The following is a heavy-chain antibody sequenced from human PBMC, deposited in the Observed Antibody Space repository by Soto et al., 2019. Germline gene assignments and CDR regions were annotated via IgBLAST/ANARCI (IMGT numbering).Heavy chain of an antibody. Sequence: PGGSLRLSCAASGFTFSNAWMSWVRQAPGKGLEWVGRIKTKTDGGTTDYAAPVKGRFTISRDDSKNTLYLQMNSLKSEDTAVYYCTRDGIAVADTYYYGMDVWGQGTTVTVSS. CDR2: IKTKTDGGTT. V-gene: IGHV3-15*01. J-gene: IGHJ6*02. D-gene: IGHD6-19*01. CDR3: TRDGIAVADTYYYGMDV. CDR1: GFTFSNAW.